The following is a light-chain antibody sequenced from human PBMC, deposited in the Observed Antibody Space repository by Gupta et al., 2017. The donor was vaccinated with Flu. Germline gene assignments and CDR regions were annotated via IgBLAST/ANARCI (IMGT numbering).Light chain of an antibody. J-gene: IGLJ3*02. V-gene: IGLV1-51*02. CDR2: EDD. Sequence: QSASTPPPSVSAAPGQSVPISCAGSSTNIGGHYVSWYQQVPGTAPKLLIYEDDKRPSGIPDRFSASKSGTTATLDITGLQTGDEADYYCGTWDRSLSAGGFGGGTKLTVL. CDR3: GTWDRSLSAGG. CDR1: STNIGGHY.